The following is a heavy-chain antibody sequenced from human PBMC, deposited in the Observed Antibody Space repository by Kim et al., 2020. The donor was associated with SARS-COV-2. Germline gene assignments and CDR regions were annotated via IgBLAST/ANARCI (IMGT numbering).Heavy chain of an antibody. CDR2: IKQDGSEK. CDR1: GFTFSSYW. J-gene: IGHJ6*02. Sequence: GGSLRLPCEAAGFTFSSYWMSWVRQAQGKGLEWVANIKQDGSEKYYVDSVKGRFTISRDNAKNSLYLQMNSLRAEDTAVYYCARDRDYYYYGMDVWGQGTTVTVSS. V-gene: IGHV3-7*03. CDR3: ARDRDYYYYGMDV.